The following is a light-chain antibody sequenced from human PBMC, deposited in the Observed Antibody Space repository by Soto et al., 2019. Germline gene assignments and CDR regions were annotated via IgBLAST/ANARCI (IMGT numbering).Light chain of an antibody. CDR2: SAS. CDR1: QSISTE. J-gene: IGKJ2*01. V-gene: IGKV3-15*01. CDR3: QQGHNWPLT. Sequence: EIVMTQSPATLSVSPGERATLSCRASQSISTELAWYQQKPGQPPRLLIYSASTRTTGVPARFTGSGSGPEVTLTISGLQSEDFAVYYCQQGHNWPLTFGQGTRLEI.